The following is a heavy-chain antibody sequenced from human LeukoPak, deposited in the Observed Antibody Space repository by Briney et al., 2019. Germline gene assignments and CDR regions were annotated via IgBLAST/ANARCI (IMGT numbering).Heavy chain of an antibody. D-gene: IGHD1-26*01. CDR3: ARSKVGAGRGYYYSGMDV. CDR2: IKQDGSEK. Sequence: GGSLRLSCAASGFTFSSYWMSWVRQAPGKGLEWVANIKQDGSEKYYVDSVKGRFTISRDNAKNSLYLQMNSLRAEDTAVYYCARSKVGAGRGYYYSGMDVWGQGTTVTVSS. J-gene: IGHJ6*02. CDR1: GFTFSSYW. V-gene: IGHV3-7*01.